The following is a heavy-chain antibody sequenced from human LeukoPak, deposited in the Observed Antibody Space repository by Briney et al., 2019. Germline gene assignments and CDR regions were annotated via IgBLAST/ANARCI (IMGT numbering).Heavy chain of an antibody. J-gene: IGHJ3*02. CDR3: ARGAVANAFDI. CDR1: GGSFSGYY. V-gene: IGHV4-34*01. CDR2: INHSGSA. Sequence: SETLSLTCAVSGGSFSGYYWTWIRQPPGKGLEWIGEINHSGSANYNPSLKSRVTISLDTSKNQFSLNLSSVTAADTAVYYCARGAVANAFDIWGQGTMVTVSS.